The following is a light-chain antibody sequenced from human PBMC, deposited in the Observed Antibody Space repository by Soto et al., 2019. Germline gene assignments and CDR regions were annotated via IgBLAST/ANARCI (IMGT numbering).Light chain of an antibody. CDR3: QQYNKWPLFT. V-gene: IGKV3-15*01. Sequence: ETVLTQSPATFSVSPGERATLSCRASQSIGSNLAWYQQRPGQPPRLLIYGASTRATGVPARFSGSGSGTEFTLTINSLRSEDFALYYGQQYNKWPLFTFAPGTEVDIK. CDR2: GAS. J-gene: IGKJ3*01. CDR1: QSIGSN.